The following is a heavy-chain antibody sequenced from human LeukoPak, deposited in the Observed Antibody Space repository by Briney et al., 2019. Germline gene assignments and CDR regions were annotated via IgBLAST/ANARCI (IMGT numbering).Heavy chain of an antibody. D-gene: IGHD2-2*01. CDR1: GGTFSSYA. V-gene: IGHV1-69*01. CDR3: ASKCSSTSCYYFDY. CDR2: VIPIFGTA. Sequence: GSSVKVSCKASGGTFSSYAISWVRQAPGQGLEWMGGVIPIFGTANYAQKFQGRVTITAYESTSTAYMELSSLRSEDTAVYYCASKCSSTSCYYFDYWGQGTLVTVSS. J-gene: IGHJ4*02.